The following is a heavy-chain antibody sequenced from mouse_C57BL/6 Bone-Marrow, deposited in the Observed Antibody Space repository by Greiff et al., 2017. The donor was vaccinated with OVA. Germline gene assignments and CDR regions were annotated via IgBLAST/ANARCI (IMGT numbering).Heavy chain of an antibody. V-gene: IGHV5-2*01. CDR1: EYEFPSHD. Sequence: DVQLVESGGGLVQPGESLKLSCESNEYEFPSHDMTWVRKTPEKRLELVAAINSDGGSTYYPDTMERRFIISRDNTKKTLYLQMSSLRSEDTALYYCARQGIYYDYDWFAYWGQGTLVTVSA. D-gene: IGHD2-4*01. CDR3: ARQGIYYDYDWFAY. J-gene: IGHJ3*01. CDR2: INSDGGST.